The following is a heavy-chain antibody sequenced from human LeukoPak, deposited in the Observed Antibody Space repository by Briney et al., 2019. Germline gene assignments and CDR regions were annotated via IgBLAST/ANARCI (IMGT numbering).Heavy chain of an antibody. V-gene: IGHV6-1*01. D-gene: IGHD6-13*01. CDR3: ARAKGRSPLFDY. Sequence: SQTLSLTCAIFGDSVSRNSAAWNWIRQSPSRCLEWLGRTYYRSKWYNDYAVSVKGRIAINPDTSKNQFSLPLNSVTREDTAVYYCARAKGRSPLFDYWGQGTLVTVSS. J-gene: IGHJ4*02. CDR2: TYYRSKWYN. CDR1: GDSVSRNSAA.